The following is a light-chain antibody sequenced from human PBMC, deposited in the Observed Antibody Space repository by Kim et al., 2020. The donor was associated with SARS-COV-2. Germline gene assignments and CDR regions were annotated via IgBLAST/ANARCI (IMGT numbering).Light chain of an antibody. CDR2: GAS. CDR1: QSVSSSY. V-gene: IGKV3-20*01. J-gene: IGKJ1*01. CDR3: QQYVNSPRT. Sequence: EIVLTQSPGTLSLSPGERATLSCRASQSVSSSYFAWYQQKPGQAPRLLIYGASSRATGIPDRFSGSGSGTDFTLTISRLEPEDFAVYYCQQYVNSPRTFGQGTKVDIK.